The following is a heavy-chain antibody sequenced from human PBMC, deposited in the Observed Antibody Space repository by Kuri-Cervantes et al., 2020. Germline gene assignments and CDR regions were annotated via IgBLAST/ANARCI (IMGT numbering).Heavy chain of an antibody. D-gene: IGHD1-26*01. V-gene: IGHV1-24*01. Sequence: ASVKGSYKVSGYTLTEVSMHWVRQAPGKGLEWMGGFDPEDGETIYAQKFQGRVTMTEDTSTDTAYMELSSLRSEDTAVYYCARARLVGYYYYYGMDVWGQGTTVTVSS. CDR2: FDPEDGET. CDR1: GYTLTEVS. J-gene: IGHJ6*02. CDR3: ARARLVGYYYYYGMDV.